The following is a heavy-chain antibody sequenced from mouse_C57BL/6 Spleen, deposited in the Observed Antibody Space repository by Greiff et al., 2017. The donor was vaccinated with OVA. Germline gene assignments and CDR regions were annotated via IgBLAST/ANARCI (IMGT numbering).Heavy chain of an antibody. Sequence: QVQLKESGPGLVQPSQSLSITCTVSGFSLTSYGVHWVRQSPGKGLEWLGVIWSGGSTDYNAGFISRLSISKDNSKSQVFFIMNSLQADDTAIYYCARNYEHWYFDVWGTGTTVTVSS. CDR1: GFSLTSYG. CDR3: ARNYEHWYFDV. D-gene: IGHD2-3*01. J-gene: IGHJ1*03. V-gene: IGHV2-2*01. CDR2: IWSGGST.